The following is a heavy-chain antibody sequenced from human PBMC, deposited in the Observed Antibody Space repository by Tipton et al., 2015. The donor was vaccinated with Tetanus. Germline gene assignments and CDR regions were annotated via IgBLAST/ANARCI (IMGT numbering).Heavy chain of an antibody. V-gene: IGHV3-69-1*02. CDR2: ITTNSYI. Sequence: SLRLSCAASGFTLKGYYMNWVRQAPGKGLEWVASITTNSYIYYADSVKGRFTISRDNTKNSLFLQMNSLRAGDTAVYYCASGSTLDFWGQGTLVTVSS. CDR3: ASGSTLDF. J-gene: IGHJ4*02. D-gene: IGHD6-25*01. CDR1: GFTLKGYY.